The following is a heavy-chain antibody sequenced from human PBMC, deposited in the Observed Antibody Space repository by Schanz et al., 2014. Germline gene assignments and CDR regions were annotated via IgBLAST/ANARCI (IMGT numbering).Heavy chain of an antibody. CDR1: GYTFTSYG. CDR2: ISAYNGNT. J-gene: IGHJ4*02. CDR3: ARDAADFYDILTEEDY. D-gene: IGHD3-9*01. Sequence: QVQLVQSGAAAKKPGASVKVSCKASGYTFTSYGISWVRQAPGQGLEWMGWISAYNGNTKNPQKLQGRVTMTTDTSTSTAYMELRSLRSDDTAVYYYARDAADFYDILTEEDYWGQGTLVTVSS. V-gene: IGHV1-18*01.